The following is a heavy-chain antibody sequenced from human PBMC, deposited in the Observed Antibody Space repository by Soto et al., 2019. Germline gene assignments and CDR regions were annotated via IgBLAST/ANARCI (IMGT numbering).Heavy chain of an antibody. D-gene: IGHD6-19*01. J-gene: IGHJ3*02. CDR3: ASRPRNRIAVSGTDAFDI. Sequence: QAPGKGLEWVSSISSSSSYIYYADSVKGRFTISRDNAKNSLYLQRNSLRAEDTAVYYCASRPRNRIAVSGTDAFDIWGQGTMVTVSS. V-gene: IGHV3-21*01. CDR2: ISSSSSYI.